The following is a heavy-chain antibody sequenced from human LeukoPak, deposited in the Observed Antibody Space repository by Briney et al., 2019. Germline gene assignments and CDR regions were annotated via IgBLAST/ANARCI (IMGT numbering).Heavy chain of an antibody. D-gene: IGHD2-2*01. Sequence: GGSLRLSCAASGFTFSNYGMHWVRRAPGKGLEWVAFIRNDGSNKYYADSVKGRFTISRDNSKNTLYLQMNSLRAEDTAVYYCAKEFLDQGAFDIWGQGTMVTVSS. CDR1: GFTFSNYG. CDR3: AKEFLDQGAFDI. J-gene: IGHJ3*02. CDR2: IRNDGSNK. V-gene: IGHV3-30*02.